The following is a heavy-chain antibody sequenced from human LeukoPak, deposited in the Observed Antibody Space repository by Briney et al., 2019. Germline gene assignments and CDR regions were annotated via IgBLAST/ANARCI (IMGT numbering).Heavy chain of an antibody. Sequence: ATSVKVSCKASGYTFTGYYMHWVRQAPGQGLEWMGWINPNSGGTNYAQKFQGRVTMTRDTSISTAYMELSRLRSDDTAVYYCARVWRNENYYDSSGYYPPAYWGQGTLVTVSS. J-gene: IGHJ4*02. V-gene: IGHV1-2*02. CDR1: GYTFTGYY. CDR2: INPNSGGT. CDR3: ARVWRNENYYDSSGYYPPAY. D-gene: IGHD3-22*01.